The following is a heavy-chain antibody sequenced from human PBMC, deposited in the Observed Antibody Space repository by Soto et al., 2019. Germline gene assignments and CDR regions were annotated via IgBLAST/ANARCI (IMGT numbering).Heavy chain of an antibody. V-gene: IGHV3-48*01. CDR2: ISSSSSTI. J-gene: IGHJ6*03. D-gene: IGHD3-3*01. Sequence: GGSLRLSCAASGFTFSSYSMNWVRQAPGKGLEWVSYISSSSSTIYYADSVKGRFTISRDNAKNSLYLQMNSLRAEDTAVYYCATDYDFWSGYYPPPPYYYYYMDVWGKGTTVTVSS. CDR1: GFTFSSYS. CDR3: ATDYDFWSGYYPPPPYYYYYMDV.